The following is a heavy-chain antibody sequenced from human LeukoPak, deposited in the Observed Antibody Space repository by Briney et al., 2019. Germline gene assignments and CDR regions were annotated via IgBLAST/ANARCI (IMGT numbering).Heavy chain of an antibody. D-gene: IGHD6-13*01. J-gene: IGHJ4*02. CDR2: ISISGPTT. V-gene: IGHV3-11*01. CDR1: GFTFSDYY. CDR3: AKDILAAGLFFDY. Sequence: PGGSLRLSCAASGFTFSDYYMGWIRQAPGKGLEWVSYISISGPTTYYADSVKGRFTISRDNAKNSLYLQMNSLRAEDTAVYYCAKDILAAGLFFDYWGQGTLVTVSS.